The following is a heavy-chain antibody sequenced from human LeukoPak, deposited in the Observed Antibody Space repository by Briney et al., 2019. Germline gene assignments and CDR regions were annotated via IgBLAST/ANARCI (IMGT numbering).Heavy chain of an antibody. CDR1: GFTFSSYG. V-gene: IGHV3-33*01. D-gene: IGHD3-10*01. Sequence: PGGSLRLSCAASGFTFSSYGMHWVRQAPGKGLEWVAVIWYDGSNKYYADSVKGRFTISRDNSKNTLYLQMNSLRAEDTAVYYCARDTYGSGSYYNDAFDIWGQGTMVTVSS. CDR3: ARDTYGSGSYYNDAFDI. CDR2: IWYDGSNK. J-gene: IGHJ3*02.